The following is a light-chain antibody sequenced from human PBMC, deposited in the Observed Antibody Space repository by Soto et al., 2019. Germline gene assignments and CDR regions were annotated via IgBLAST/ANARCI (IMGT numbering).Light chain of an antibody. V-gene: IGKV4-1*01. CDR3: QTYYSNQWT. J-gene: IGKJ1*01. CDR2: WAS. Sequence: DIVMTQSPDSLAVSLGERATINCKSSQSILYSSNNKNCLGWYQQKPGQPPKLLIYWASTRESGVPDRFSGSGSGTDFTLTISSLQAEDVAVYYCQTYYSNQWTFGQGTKVEIK. CDR1: QSILYSSNNKNC.